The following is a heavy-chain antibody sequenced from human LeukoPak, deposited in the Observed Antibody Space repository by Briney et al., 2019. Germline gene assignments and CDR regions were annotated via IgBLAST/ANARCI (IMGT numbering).Heavy chain of an antibody. V-gene: IGHV3-21*01. D-gene: IGHD1-26*01. Sequence: PGGSLRLSCAASGFTFSSYSMNWIRQAPGKGLEWVSSMSVGSGLIYYAESVKGRFTVSRDNAKTSLYLQMNSLRAEDTAVYYCAREFEGTASGAGYWGQGTLVTVSS. J-gene: IGHJ4*02. CDR2: MSVGSGLI. CDR1: GFTFSSYS. CDR3: AREFEGTASGAGY.